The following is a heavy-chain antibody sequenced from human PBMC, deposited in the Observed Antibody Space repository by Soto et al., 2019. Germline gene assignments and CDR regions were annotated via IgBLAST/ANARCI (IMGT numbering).Heavy chain of an antibody. V-gene: IGHV4-39*01. D-gene: IGHD3-3*01. CDR3: ARLSRITIFGVVTTYYYYGMDV. Sequence: SETLSLTCTVSGGSISSSSYYWCWIRHPPGKGLEWIGSIYYSGSTYYNPSLKSRVTISVDTSKNQFSLKLSSVTAADTAVYYCARLSRITIFGVVTTYYYYGMDVWGQGTTVTVSS. CDR2: IYYSGST. J-gene: IGHJ6*02. CDR1: GGSISSSSYY.